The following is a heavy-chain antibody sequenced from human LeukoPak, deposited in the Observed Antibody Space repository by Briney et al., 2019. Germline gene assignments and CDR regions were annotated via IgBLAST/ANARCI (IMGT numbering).Heavy chain of an antibody. D-gene: IGHD5-12*01. CDR3: ARGGGYDYYYYMDV. CDR2: ISWNSGSR. CDR1: GFTFADYA. V-gene: IGHV3-9*01. J-gene: IGHJ6*03. Sequence: PGGSLRLSCAAAGFTFADYAMHWVRQAPGKGLEWVSGISWNSGSRGYADAGKGRFTIARDNAKNSLYLQMNSLRAEDTALYYCARGGGYDYYYYMDVWGKGTTVTVSS.